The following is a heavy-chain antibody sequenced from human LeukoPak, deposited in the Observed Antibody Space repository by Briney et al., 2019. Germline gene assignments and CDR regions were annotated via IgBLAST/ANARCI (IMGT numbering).Heavy chain of an antibody. Sequence: SETLSLTCAVYGGSFSGYYWSWIRQPPGKGLEWIGEINHSGSTNYNPSLKSRVTISVDTSKNQFSLKLSSVTAADTAVYYCARGAISWPYYYGSGSYHSWFDPWGQGTLVTVSS. CDR1: GGSFSGYY. CDR2: INHSGST. J-gene: IGHJ5*02. V-gene: IGHV4-34*01. CDR3: ARGAISWPYYYGSGSYHSWFDP. D-gene: IGHD3-10*01.